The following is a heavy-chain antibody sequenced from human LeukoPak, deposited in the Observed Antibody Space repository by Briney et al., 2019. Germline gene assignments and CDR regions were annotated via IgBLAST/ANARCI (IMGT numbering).Heavy chain of an antibody. CDR1: GGSISSYH. V-gene: IGHV4-4*07. D-gene: IGHD3-10*01. J-gene: IGHJ4*02. CDR3: ARERDYYGSGSRSRGYFDY. CDR2: IYTSGST. Sequence: SETLSLTCTVSGGSISSYHWSWIRQPAGKGLEWIGRIYTSGSTNYNPSLKSRVTMSVDTSKNQFSLKLSSVTAADTAVYYCARERDYYGSGSRSRGYFDYWGQGTLVTVSS.